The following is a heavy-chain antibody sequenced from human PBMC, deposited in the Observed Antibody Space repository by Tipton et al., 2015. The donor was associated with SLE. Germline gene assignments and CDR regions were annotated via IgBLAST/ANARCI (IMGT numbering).Heavy chain of an antibody. CDR3: AREEGSGGGILDY. V-gene: IGHV4-39*07. Sequence: TLSLTCTVSGGSVSSNSYYWGWIRQPPGKGLEWIGDVYYSGSSFYNPSLKSRVTISVDTSKNQLSLKLNSVTAADTAVYYCAREEGSGGGILDYWGQGILVTVSS. D-gene: IGHD2-15*01. CDR2: VYYSGSS. CDR1: GGSVSSNSYY. J-gene: IGHJ4*02.